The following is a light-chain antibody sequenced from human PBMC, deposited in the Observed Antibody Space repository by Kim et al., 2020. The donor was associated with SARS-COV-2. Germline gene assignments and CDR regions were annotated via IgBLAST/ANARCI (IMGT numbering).Light chain of an antibody. CDR1: QSISSY. Sequence: EIVMTQSPGTLSLPPGERATLSCRASQSISSYLAWYQQKPGQAPRLLIYNASNRATDIPARFSGSGSGTDFTLTISSLEPEDFAVYYCQQRSDWWTFGQGTKVDIK. J-gene: IGKJ1*01. V-gene: IGKV3-11*01. CDR3: QQRSDWWT. CDR2: NAS.